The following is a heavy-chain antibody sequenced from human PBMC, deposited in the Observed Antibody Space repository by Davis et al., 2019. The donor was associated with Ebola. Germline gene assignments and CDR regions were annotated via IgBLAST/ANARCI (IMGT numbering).Heavy chain of an antibody. CDR1: GYTFTSYG. V-gene: IGHV1-18*01. CDR2: ISAYNGNT. J-gene: IGHJ6*02. D-gene: IGHD1-26*01. Sequence: ASVKVSCKASGYTFTSYGISWVRQAPGQGLEWMGWISAYNGNTNYAQKLQGRVTMTTDTSTSTAYMELRSLRSDDTAVYYCARVFGAMYYYGMDVWGQGTTVTVSS. CDR3: ARVFGAMYYYGMDV.